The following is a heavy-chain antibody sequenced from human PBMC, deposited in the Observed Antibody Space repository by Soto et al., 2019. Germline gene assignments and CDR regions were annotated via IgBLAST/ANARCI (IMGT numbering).Heavy chain of an antibody. CDR1: GFTFSSYW. V-gene: IGHV3-74*01. D-gene: IGHD2-8*01. CDR2: INSDGSST. CDR3: SSGHCTNGVCRGYYFDY. Sequence: PGGSLRLSCAASGFTFSSYWMHWVRQAPGKGLVWVSRINSDGSSTTYADSVKGRFTISRDNAKNTLYLQMNSLRAEDTAVYHCSSGHCTNGVCRGYYFDYWGQGTLVTVSS. J-gene: IGHJ4*02.